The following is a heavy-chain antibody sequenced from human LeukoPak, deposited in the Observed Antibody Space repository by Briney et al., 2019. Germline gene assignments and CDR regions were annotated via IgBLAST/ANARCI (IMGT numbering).Heavy chain of an antibody. Sequence: ASETLSLTCTVSGGSISSYYWSWIRQPPGKGLEWIGYIYYSGSTNYNPSLKSRVTMSVDTSKNQFSLKLSSVTAADTAVYYCARTPRRGGDWQYYFDYWGQGTLVTVSS. CDR2: IYYSGST. D-gene: IGHD2-21*02. CDR1: GGSISSYY. J-gene: IGHJ4*02. V-gene: IGHV4-59*12. CDR3: ARTPRRGGDWQYYFDY.